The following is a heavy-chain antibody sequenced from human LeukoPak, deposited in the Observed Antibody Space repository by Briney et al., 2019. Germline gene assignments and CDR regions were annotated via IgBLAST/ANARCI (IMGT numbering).Heavy chain of an antibody. V-gene: IGHV1-69*01. Sequence: SVKVSCKASGGTFSSYAISWVRQAPGQGLEWMGGIIPIFGTANYAQKFQGRVTITADESTSTAYMELSSLRSEDTAVYYCARPTVVTPYYYYGMDVWGQGTTVTVSS. D-gene: IGHD4-23*01. J-gene: IGHJ6*02. CDR1: GGTFSSYA. CDR3: ARPTVVTPYYYYGMDV. CDR2: IIPIFGTA.